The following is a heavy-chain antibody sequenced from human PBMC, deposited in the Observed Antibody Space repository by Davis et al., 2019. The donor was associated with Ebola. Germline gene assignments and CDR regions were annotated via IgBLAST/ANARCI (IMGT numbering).Heavy chain of an antibody. CDR1: GFTFSSYG. D-gene: IGHD4-17*01. Sequence: PGGSLRLSCAASGFTFSSYGMHWVRQAPGKGLEWVAVIWYDGSNKYYADSVKGRFTISRDNSKNTLYLQMNSLRAEDTAVYYCAKVPYYGDYAFDYWGQGTLVTVSS. J-gene: IGHJ4*02. CDR3: AKVPYYGDYAFDY. CDR2: IWYDGSNK. V-gene: IGHV3-33*06.